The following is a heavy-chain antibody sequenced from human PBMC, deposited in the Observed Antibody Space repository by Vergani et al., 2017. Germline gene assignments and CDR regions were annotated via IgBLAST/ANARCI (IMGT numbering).Heavy chain of an antibody. D-gene: IGHD4/OR15-4a*01. CDR3: AKDANEVLPPSDYYYMDV. CDR1: GFTFSSYA. J-gene: IGHJ6*03. CDR2: ISGSGGST. V-gene: IGHV3-23*01. Sequence: EVQLLESGGGLVQPGGSLRLSCAASGFTFSSYAMSWVRQAPGKGLEWVSAISGSGGSTYYADSVKGRFTISRDNSKNTLYLQMNSLRAEDTAVYYCAKDANEVLPPSDYYYMDVWGKGTTVTVSS.